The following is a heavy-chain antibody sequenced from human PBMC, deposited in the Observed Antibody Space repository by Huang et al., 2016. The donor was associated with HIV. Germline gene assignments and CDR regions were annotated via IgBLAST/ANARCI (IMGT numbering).Heavy chain of an antibody. V-gene: IGHV2-70*17. CDR1: GFSLSTSAMC. J-gene: IGHJ6*03. Sequence: QVTLRESGPALVKPTQNLTLICTFSGFSLSTSAMCVSWIRQSPGKTLEWFARIDWDDDKFYNPSLRTRLTISKGPSKNQVVLTMTNMDPVDTATYYCARTLTIFGVVDYHHHMDVWGKGTTVTVSS. CDR2: IDWDDDK. CDR3: ARTLTIFGVVDYHHHMDV. D-gene: IGHD3-3*01.